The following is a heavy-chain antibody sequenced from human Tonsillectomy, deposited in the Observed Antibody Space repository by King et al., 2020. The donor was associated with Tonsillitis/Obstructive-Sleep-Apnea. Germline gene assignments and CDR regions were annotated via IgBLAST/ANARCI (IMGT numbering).Heavy chain of an antibody. CDR2: IYYSGST. V-gene: IGHV4-59*01. CDR1: GGSISSYY. CDR3: ARGMRGDNDAFDI. J-gene: IGHJ3*02. Sequence: QLQESGPGLVKPSETLSLTCTVSGGSISSYYWSWIRQPPGKGLEWIGYIYYSGSTNYHPSLNSRVTISLDTTKNQFSLKLSAVTAADTAVYYCARGMRGDNDAFDIWGQGTMVTVSS. D-gene: IGHD3-16*01.